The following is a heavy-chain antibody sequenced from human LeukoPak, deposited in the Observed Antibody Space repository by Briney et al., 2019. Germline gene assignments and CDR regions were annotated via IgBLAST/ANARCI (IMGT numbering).Heavy chain of an antibody. CDR3: ARDWTYDFWSGPDYGMDV. CDR2: INPSGGST. Sequence: ASVKVSCKASGYTFTSYYMHWVRQAPGQGLEWMGIINPSGGSTSYAQKFQGRVTMTRDTSTSTVYMELSSLRSEDTAVYYCARDWTYDFWSGPDYGMDVWGQGTTVTVSS. J-gene: IGHJ6*02. CDR1: GYTFTSYY. V-gene: IGHV1-46*01. D-gene: IGHD3-3*01.